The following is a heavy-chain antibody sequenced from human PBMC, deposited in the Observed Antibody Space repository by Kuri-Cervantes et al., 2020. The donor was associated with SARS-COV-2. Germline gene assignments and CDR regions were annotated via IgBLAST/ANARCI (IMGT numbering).Heavy chain of an antibody. CDR1: GFTFSSYV. J-gene: IGHJ6*02. V-gene: IGHV3-30*04. CDR3: ARDPHGMDV. CDR2: ISNDGRTE. Sequence: GGSLRLSCSTSGFTFSSYVMHWVRQAPGKGLEWVTVISNDGRTEHYADSVKGRFTISRDKAKNTLYLQMNSLRPEDTAVYYCARDPHGMDVWGQGTMVTVSS.